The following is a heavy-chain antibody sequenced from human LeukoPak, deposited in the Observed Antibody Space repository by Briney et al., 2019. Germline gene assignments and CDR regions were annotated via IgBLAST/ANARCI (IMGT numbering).Heavy chain of an antibody. J-gene: IGHJ4*02. CDR3: ARSKGYCSSTSCYVADY. D-gene: IGHD2-2*01. CDR2: LSAYNGNT. CDR1: GYTFTSYG. V-gene: IGHV1-18*01. Sequence: ASVKVSCKASGYTFTSYGISWVRQAPGQGLEWMGWLSAYNGNTNYAQKLQGRVTMTTDTSTSAAYMELRSLRSDDTAVYYCARSKGYCSSTSCYVADYWGQGTLVTVSS.